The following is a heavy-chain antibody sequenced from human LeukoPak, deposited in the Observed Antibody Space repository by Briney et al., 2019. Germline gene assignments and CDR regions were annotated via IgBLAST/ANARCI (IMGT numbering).Heavy chain of an antibody. J-gene: IGHJ1*01. V-gene: IGHV3-21*01. CDR1: GFTFIAYS. CDR2: ISSSSAYI. D-gene: IGHD2-15*01. CDR3: ASDSYSPEYFQH. Sequence: GGSLRLSCAASGFTFIAYSMNWVRQSPGKGLEWVSSISSSSAYIYYADSVEGRFTVSRDNAKNSLYLQMNSLRAEDTAVYYCASDSYSPEYFQHWGQGTLVTVSS.